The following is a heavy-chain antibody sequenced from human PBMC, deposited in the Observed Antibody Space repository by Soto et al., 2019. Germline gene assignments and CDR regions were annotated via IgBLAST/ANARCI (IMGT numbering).Heavy chain of an antibody. Sequence: ASVKVSCKASGYTFTGYYMHWVRQAPGQGLEWMGWINPNSGGTNYAQKFQGWVTMTRDTSISTAYMELSRLRSDDTAVYYCARDEGYYYDSSGYYPYFQHWGQGTLVTVS. V-gene: IGHV1-2*04. J-gene: IGHJ1*01. CDR3: ARDEGYYYDSSGYYPYFQH. CDR1: GYTFTGYY. D-gene: IGHD3-22*01. CDR2: INPNSGGT.